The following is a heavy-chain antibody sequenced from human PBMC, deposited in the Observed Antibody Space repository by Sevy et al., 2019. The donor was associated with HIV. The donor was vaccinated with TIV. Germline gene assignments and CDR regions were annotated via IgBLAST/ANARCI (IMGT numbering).Heavy chain of an antibody. J-gene: IGHJ6*02. CDR2: ISNSGTTI. D-gene: IGHD6-6*01. V-gene: IGHV3-48*03. CDR3: AKGGGIAARLPYYYGMDV. CDR1: GFTFSSYE. Sequence: GGSLRLSCAASGFTFSSYEMNWVRQAPGKGLEWVSYISNSGTTISYSDSVRGRFSISRDNARNTLYLQMNSLRAEDTAVYYCAKGGGIAARLPYYYGMDVWGQGTTVTVSS.